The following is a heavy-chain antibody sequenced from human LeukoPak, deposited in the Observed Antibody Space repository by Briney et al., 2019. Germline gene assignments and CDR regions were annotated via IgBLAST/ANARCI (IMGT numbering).Heavy chain of an antibody. V-gene: IGHV3-21*06. Sequence: GGSLRLSCAASGFTFSSYSMNWVRQAPGKGLEWVSSISSSSSYIYYADSVKGRFTISRDNAMSSLYLQMNSPRVEDTGVFYCARGDPHADLWGQGTLVTVSS. CDR3: ARGDPHADL. J-gene: IGHJ5*02. CDR2: ISSSSSYI. CDR1: GFTFSSYS.